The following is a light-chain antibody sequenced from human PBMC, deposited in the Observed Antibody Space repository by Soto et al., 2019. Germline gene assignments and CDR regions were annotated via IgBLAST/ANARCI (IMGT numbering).Light chain of an antibody. CDR3: FSYSGSTDV. J-gene: IGLJ1*01. CDR2: EGT. CDR1: YSDVGSYNF. Sequence: QSVLTHPASVSGSAGQSSTISCSGTYSDVGSYNFVSWYQQYPGKVPKLMIYEGTKRPSGVSTRFSGSKSGNTASLTISGLQAEDEADYYCFSYSGSTDVFGTGTKVTVL. V-gene: IGLV2-23*01.